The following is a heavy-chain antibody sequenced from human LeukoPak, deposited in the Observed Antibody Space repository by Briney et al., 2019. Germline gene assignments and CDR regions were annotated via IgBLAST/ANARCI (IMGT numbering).Heavy chain of an antibody. D-gene: IGHD4-17*01. CDR1: GGSISSGGYY. V-gene: IGHV4-31*03. CDR3: ARFGDYDDAFDI. J-gene: IGHJ3*02. CDR2: IYYSGST. Sequence: SQTLSLTCTVSGGSISSGGYYWSWIRQHPGKGLEWIGYIYYSGSTYYNPSLKSRVTISVDTSKNQFSLKLSSVTAADTAVYYCARFGDYDDAFDIWGQGTMVTVSS.